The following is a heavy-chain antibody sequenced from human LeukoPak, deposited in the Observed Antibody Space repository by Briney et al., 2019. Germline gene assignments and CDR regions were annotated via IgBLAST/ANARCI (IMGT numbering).Heavy chain of an antibody. V-gene: IGHV4-4*02. CDR3: ARGYGGKLYYFDY. D-gene: IGHD4-23*01. Sequence: PSETLSLTCAVSGGSISSDNWWSWVRQPPGKGLEWIGEIYHSGSTNYNPSLKSRVTISVDKSKNQFSLKLSSVTAADTAVYYCARGYGGKLYYFDYWGQGTLVTVSS. CDR1: GGSISSDNW. J-gene: IGHJ4*02. CDR2: IYHSGST.